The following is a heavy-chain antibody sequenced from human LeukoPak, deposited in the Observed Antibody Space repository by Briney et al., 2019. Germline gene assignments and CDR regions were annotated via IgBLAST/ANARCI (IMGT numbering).Heavy chain of an antibody. CDR2: IYTSGST. Sequence: SGTLSLTCTVSGGSLSSYYWSWIRQPAGKGLEWIGRIYTSGSTNYNPSLKSRVTMSVDTSKNQFSLKLSSVTAADTAVYYCARVTGSGSLTGNWFDPWGQGTLVTVSS. V-gene: IGHV4-4*07. CDR1: GGSLSSYY. CDR3: ARVTGSGSLTGNWFDP. D-gene: IGHD3-10*01. J-gene: IGHJ5*02.